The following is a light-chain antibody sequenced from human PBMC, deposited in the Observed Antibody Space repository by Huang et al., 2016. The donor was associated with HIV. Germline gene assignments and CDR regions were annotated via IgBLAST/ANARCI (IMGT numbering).Light chain of an antibody. CDR1: RSGSTN. Sequence: EIVMTQSPATLSVSPGQRVTLSCRANRSGSTNLAWYQQRHVQAPRLLIYGSSPRAPCIPARFSGSGSGTDFSLTISSLQSEDFALYYCHQYNNWLLSFGGGTRV. CDR2: GSS. V-gene: IGKV3-15*01. CDR3: HQYNNWLLS. J-gene: IGKJ4*01.